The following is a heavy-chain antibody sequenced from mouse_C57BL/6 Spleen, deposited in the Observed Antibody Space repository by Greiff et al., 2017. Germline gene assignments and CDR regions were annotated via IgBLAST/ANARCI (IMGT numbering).Heavy chain of an antibody. CDR2: INPSNGGT. D-gene: IGHD2-5*01. V-gene: IGHV1-53*01. CDR3: ARSGAYYSNSYYFDY. CDR1: GYTFTSYW. Sequence: QVQLQQPGTELVKPGASVKLSCKASGYTFTSYWMHWVKQRPGQGLEWIGNINPSNGGTNYNEKFKSKATLTVDKSSSTAYMQLSSLTSEDSAVYYCARSGAYYSNSYYFDYWGQGTTRTVSS. J-gene: IGHJ2*01.